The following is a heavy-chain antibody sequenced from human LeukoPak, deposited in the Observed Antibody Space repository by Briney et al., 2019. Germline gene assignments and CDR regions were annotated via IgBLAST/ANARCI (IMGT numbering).Heavy chain of an antibody. V-gene: IGHV3-30-3*01. D-gene: IGHD3-10*01. CDR2: ISKDGNNK. CDR1: GFTFSSHS. CDR3: AKDLEELLWFGELLGY. Sequence: GGSLRLSCAASGFTFSSHSMHWVRQAPGRGLEWVADISKDGNNKYYADSVKGRFTISRDNSKNTLYLQMNSLRAEDTAVYYCAKDLEELLWFGELLGYWGQGTLVTVSS. J-gene: IGHJ4*02.